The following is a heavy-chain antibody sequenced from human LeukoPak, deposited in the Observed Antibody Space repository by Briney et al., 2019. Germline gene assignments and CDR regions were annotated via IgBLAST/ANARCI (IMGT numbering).Heavy chain of an antibody. D-gene: IGHD3-22*01. CDR3: ARGRPYYYDRSGSELDN. CDR1: GGSISSYY. CDR2: INHSGST. Sequence: SETLSLTCTVSGGSISSYYWSWIRQPPGKRLEWIGEINHSGSTNYNPSLMSRVTISVDTSKNQFSLKLPSVTAADTAVYYCARGRPYYYDRSGSELDNWGQGTLVTVSS. J-gene: IGHJ4*02. V-gene: IGHV4-34*01.